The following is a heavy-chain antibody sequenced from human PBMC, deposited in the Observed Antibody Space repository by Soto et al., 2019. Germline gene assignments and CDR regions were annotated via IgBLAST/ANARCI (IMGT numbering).Heavy chain of an antibody. J-gene: IGHJ6*02. V-gene: IGHV1-46*01. CDR1: GSAITRYY. Sequence: QVDLVQSGAEVKKPGASVTISCKASGSAITRYYIHWVRQAPGRGLEWMGIINPGGGSASYAQKFQDRVTIDKATSTGTVDMDLRSLRTEDTADYYCASDTSGWWLNGLDVWGQGTTVSVSS. CDR2: INPGGGSA. D-gene: IGHD6-19*01. CDR3: ASDTSGWWLNGLDV.